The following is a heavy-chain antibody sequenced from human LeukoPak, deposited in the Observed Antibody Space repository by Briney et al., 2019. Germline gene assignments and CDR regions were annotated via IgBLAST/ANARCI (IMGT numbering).Heavy chain of an antibody. D-gene: IGHD5-18*01. V-gene: IGHV3-11*04. J-gene: IGHJ4*02. CDR1: GFTFSDYY. Sequence: GGSLRLSCAASGFTFSDYYMSWIRQAPGKGLEWVSYISSSGSRIYYADSVKDRFTISRDNAKTSLYLQMNSLRAEDTAVYYCARDLSGVTGYTYGRGIDYWGQGTLVTVSS. CDR3: ARDLSGVTGYTYGRGIDY. CDR2: ISSSGSRI.